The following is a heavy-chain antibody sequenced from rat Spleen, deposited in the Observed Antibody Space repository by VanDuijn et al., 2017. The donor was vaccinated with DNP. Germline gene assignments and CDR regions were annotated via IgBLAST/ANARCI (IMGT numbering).Heavy chain of an antibody. J-gene: IGHJ4*01. CDR2: ITSGSGST. CDR3: LKHLDA. Sequence: EVQLVESGGGLVQPGRSLKLSCVASGFTFSYYWMAWVRQVPGKGLEWIASITSGSGSTSYLDSVKGRFTISRDNAENTVYLQMNSLRSEDTATYYCLKHLDAWGQGTSVTVSS. CDR1: GFTFSYYW. V-gene: IGHV5-58*01.